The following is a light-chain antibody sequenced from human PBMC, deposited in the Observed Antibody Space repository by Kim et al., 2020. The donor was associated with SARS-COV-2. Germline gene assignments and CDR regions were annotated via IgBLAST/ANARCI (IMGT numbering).Light chain of an antibody. V-gene: IGKV1-33*01. CDR2: SAS. Sequence: SVGVSVTITIQSSQDSSNDLYWYQQKAEAAPKLLISSASNLETCVPSRFSGSGSGTDFTFTISRLQPEDIATYHCQQYDNLPLTFGGGTKVDIK. J-gene: IGKJ4*01. CDR1: QDSSND. CDR3: QQYDNLPLT.